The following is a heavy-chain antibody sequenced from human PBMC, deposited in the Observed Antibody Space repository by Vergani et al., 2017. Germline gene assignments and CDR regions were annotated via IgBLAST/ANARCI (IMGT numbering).Heavy chain of an antibody. Sequence: QVHLVESGGGVVQPGRSLRLSCVVSGFTSSYYGMHWVRHAPGKGLEWVAVISYDGTQKYYADSVKGRFTISRDNSKSTLYLQMNSLRTEDTAVYYCATKSXGTPGCQIGYFREWGQGTLVTVSS. D-gene: IGHD1-1*01. CDR3: ATKSXGTPGCQIGYFRE. J-gene: IGHJ1*01. CDR2: ISYDGTQK. V-gene: IGHV3-30*03. CDR1: GFTSSYYG.